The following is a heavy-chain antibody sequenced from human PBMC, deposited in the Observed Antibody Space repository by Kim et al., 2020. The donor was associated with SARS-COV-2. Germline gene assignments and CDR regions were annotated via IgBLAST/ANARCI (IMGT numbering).Heavy chain of an antibody. V-gene: IGHV4-61*01. Sequence: SETLSLTCTVSGGSVSSGSYYWSWLRQPPGQGLEWIGYFYYSGNTNYNPSLKSRVTISVDTSKNQFSLKLSSVTAADTAVYYCAREGEPSAPLFDYWGQGTLVTVSS. CDR1: GGSVSSGSYY. CDR2: FYYSGNT. CDR3: AREGEPSAPLFDY. J-gene: IGHJ4*02. D-gene: IGHD3-16*01.